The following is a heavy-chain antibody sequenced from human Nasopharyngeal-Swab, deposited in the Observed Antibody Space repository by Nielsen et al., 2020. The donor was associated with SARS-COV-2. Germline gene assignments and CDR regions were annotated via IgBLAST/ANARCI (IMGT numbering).Heavy chain of an antibody. Sequence: GESLKISCAASGITFSSYGMHWVRQAPGKGLEWVAVTWYDGSNKYYADSVKGRFTISRDNSKNTLYLQMNSLRAEDTAVYYCARDNGAIDYWGQGTLVTVSS. J-gene: IGHJ4*02. V-gene: IGHV3-33*01. CDR3: ARDNGAIDY. CDR1: GITFSSYG. CDR2: TWYDGSNK. D-gene: IGHD2-8*01.